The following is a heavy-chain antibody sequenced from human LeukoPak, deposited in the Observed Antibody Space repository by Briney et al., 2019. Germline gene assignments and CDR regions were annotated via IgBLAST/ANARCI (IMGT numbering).Heavy chain of an antibody. CDR2: ISYDGSNK. J-gene: IGHJ4*02. D-gene: IGHD4/OR15-4a*01. V-gene: IGHV3-30*18. CDR3: AKAGLVRGGALDS. Sequence: GRSLRLSCAASGFTFSSYGIHWVRQAPGKGLEWVAVISYDGSNKYYADSVKGRFTISRDNSKNTLYLQMNSLRVEDTAVYYCAKAGLVRGGALDSWGQGTLVTVSS. CDR1: GFTFSSYG.